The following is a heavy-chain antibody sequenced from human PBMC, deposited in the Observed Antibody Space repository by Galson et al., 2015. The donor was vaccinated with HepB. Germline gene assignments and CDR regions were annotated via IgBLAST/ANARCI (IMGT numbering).Heavy chain of an antibody. CDR3: AKAASGYYYVYWYFDL. J-gene: IGHJ2*01. Sequence: SLRLSCAASGFTFSSYAMSWVRQAPGKGLEWVSAISGSGGSTYYADSVKGRFTISRDNSKNTLYLQMNSLRAEDTAVYYCAKAASGYYYVYWYFDLWGRGTLVTVSS. D-gene: IGHD3-22*01. CDR1: GFTFSSYA. V-gene: IGHV3-23*01. CDR2: ISGSGGST.